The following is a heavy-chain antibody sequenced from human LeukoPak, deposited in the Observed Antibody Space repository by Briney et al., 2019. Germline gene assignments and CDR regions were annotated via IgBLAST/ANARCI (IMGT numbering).Heavy chain of an antibody. D-gene: IGHD5-18*01. J-gene: IGHJ4*02. Sequence: QPGGSLRLSCTASGFTFSSYWMHWVRQPPGKGLVWVSRIKVDGSSTTYADSVKGRFTISRDNAKETVYLQMNSLRAEDTAVYYCARGVPDNSYLSFWGQGTLVTVSS. V-gene: IGHV3-74*01. CDR3: ARGVPDNSYLSF. CDR2: IKVDGSST. CDR1: GFTFSSYW.